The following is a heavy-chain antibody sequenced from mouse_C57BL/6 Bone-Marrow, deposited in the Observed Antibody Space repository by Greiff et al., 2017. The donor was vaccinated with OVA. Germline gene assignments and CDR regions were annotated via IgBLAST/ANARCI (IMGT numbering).Heavy chain of an antibody. Sequence: QVQLKESGAELVRPGSSVKLSCKASGYTFTSYWMHWVKQRPIQGLEWIGNIDPSDSETHYNQKFKDKATLTVDKSSSTAYMQLSSLTSEDSAVYYCARSGDYSDYWGQGTTLTVSS. V-gene: IGHV1-52*01. CDR1: GYTFTSYW. J-gene: IGHJ2*01. CDR2: IDPSDSET. D-gene: IGHD3-1*01. CDR3: ARSGDYSDY.